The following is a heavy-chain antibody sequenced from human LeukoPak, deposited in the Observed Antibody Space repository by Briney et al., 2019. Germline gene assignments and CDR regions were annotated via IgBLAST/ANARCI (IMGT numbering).Heavy chain of an antibody. J-gene: IGHJ6*04. CDR1: GFTFGDYA. CDR2: ISSSGSTI. CDR3: AELGITMIGGV. D-gene: IGHD3-10*02. V-gene: IGHV3-48*03. Sequence: GGSLRLSCTPSGFTFGDYAMTWVRQAPGKGLEWVSYISSSGSTIYYADSVKGRFTISRDNAKNSLYLQMNSLRAEDTAVYYCAELGITMIGGVWGKGTTVTISS.